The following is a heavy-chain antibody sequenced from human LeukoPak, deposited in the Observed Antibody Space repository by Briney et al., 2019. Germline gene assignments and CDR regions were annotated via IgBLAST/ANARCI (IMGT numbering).Heavy chain of an antibody. CDR3: ARRPGAGSRDCWFDP. CDR2: ISTSGDT. J-gene: IGHJ5*02. D-gene: IGHD2-21*01. Sequence: SETLSLTCTVSGGSISSDNHYWGWIRQPAGKGLEWIGRISTSGDTHYNPSLKSRVTISVNTSKNQFSLKLSSVTAADTAVYYCARRPGAGSRDCWFDPWGQGTLVTVSS. CDR1: GGSISSDNHY. V-gene: IGHV4-61*02.